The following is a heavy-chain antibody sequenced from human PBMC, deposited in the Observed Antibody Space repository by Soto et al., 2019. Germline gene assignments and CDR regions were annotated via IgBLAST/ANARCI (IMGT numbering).Heavy chain of an antibody. CDR3: ADRTTYYYGSGPDGWCVR. J-gene: IGHJ5*02. CDR1: SSCN. Sequence: SSCNREKIHQPPGKGLAWIGCIYYSVSTYYNPSLKGRVTISVDTSKNQFSLKLSSVTAADTAVYYCADRTTYYYGSGPDGWCVRWGQGTLVTVSS. CDR2: IYYSVST. V-gene: IGHV4-39*01. D-gene: IGHD3-10*01.